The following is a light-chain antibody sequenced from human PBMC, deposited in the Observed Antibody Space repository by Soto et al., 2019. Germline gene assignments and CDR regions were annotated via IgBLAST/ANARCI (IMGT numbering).Light chain of an antibody. J-gene: IGKJ4*01. V-gene: IGKV3-20*01. CDR3: QQFGY. CDR2: ATS. Sequence: EIVLTQSPGALSLSPGERAILSCRASQSLSSNYLAWYQQKPGQAPRLLIYATSSRATGIPDRFSASGSGTDCTLTLSRLEPEDSAVYYCQQFGYFGGGTKVEIK. CDR1: QSLSSNY.